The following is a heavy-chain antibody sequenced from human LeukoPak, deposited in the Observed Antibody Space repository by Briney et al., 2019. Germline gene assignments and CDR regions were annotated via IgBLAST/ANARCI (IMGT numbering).Heavy chain of an antibody. J-gene: IGHJ4*02. CDR1: GFTVSSNY. D-gene: IGHD3-22*01. CDR3: ARAVGHYYDSSGYSPGYYFDY. Sequence: GGSLRLSCAASGFTVSSNYMSWVRQARGKGLEWVSVIYSGGSTHYADSVKGRFTISRDNSKNTLYLQMNSLRAEDTAVYYCARAVGHYYDSSGYSPGYYFDYWGQGTLVTVSS. V-gene: IGHV3-53*01. CDR2: IYSGGST.